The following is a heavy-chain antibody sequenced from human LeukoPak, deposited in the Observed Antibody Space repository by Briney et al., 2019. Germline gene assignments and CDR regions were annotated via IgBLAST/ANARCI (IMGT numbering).Heavy chain of an antibody. CDR1: GFIFSSYA. CDR3: AKGYCSGGSCYSGLFDY. CDR2: ISSSGCRT. J-gene: IGHJ4*02. D-gene: IGHD2-15*01. V-gene: IGHV3-23*01. Sequence: GWSLRLSCAASGFIFSSYAMSWVRQAPGKGLEWVSAISSSGCRTYYADSVKGRFTISRDNSSNTLYLQMNTLRAEDTAVYYCAKGYCSGGSCYSGLFDYWGQGTLVTVPS.